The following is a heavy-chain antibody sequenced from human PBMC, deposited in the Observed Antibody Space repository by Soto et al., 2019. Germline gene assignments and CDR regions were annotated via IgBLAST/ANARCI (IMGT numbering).Heavy chain of an antibody. CDR2: TYYRSRWYN. J-gene: IGHJ6*03. V-gene: IGHV6-1*01. CDR3: AGTTSHQWYYMDV. CDR1: GDSVSSNSAA. Sequence: SQTLSLTCAISGDSVSSNSAAWNWIRQSPSRGLEWLGRTYYRSRWYNDYAVSVRSRIIINPDTSKNQFSLQLTSVTPEDTAVYYCAGTTSHQWYYMDVWGKGTTVTVSS. D-gene: IGHD1-7*01.